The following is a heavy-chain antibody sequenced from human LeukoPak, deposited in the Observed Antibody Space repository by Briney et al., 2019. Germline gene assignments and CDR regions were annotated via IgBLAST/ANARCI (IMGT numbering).Heavy chain of an antibody. CDR3: AKGVAVASPYYFDY. D-gene: IGHD6-19*01. Sequence: PGRSLRLSCAASGFTFSSYAMSWVRQAPGKGLEWVSPISGSGSSTYYADSVKGRFTISRDNSKNTLYPQMNSLRAEDTAVYYCAKGVAVASPYYFDYWGQGTLVTVSS. J-gene: IGHJ4*02. V-gene: IGHV3-23*01. CDR2: ISGSGSST. CDR1: GFTFSSYA.